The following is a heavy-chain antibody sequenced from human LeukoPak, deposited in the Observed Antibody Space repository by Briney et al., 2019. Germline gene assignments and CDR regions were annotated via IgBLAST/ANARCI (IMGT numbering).Heavy chain of an antibody. J-gene: IGHJ4*02. CDR1: GFTFSDHY. Sequence: PGGSLTLSCAASGFTFSDHYMDWDRQAPGKGLEWVARTRNKANSDTTEYAASVKGRFTISRDHSNNSVYLQMNSLKTEDTAVYYCARVTGFVVAPSNMPEDYWGQGTLVTVSS. CDR3: ARVTGFVVAPSNMPEDY. CDR2: TRNKANSDTT. V-gene: IGHV3-72*01. D-gene: IGHD2-2*01.